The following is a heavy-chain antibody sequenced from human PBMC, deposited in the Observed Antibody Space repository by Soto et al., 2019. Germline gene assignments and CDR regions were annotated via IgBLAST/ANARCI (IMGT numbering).Heavy chain of an antibody. Sequence: VASVKVSCKASGYTFTSYGISWVRQAPGQGPEWLGGINPRTGDTNQAQKFQGRVTMTRDMSLTTAYMELHRLTSDDTAVYYCARDPIGGGAPYYFDYWGQGSLVTVSS. D-gene: IGHD3-16*01. V-gene: IGHV1-2*02. J-gene: IGHJ4*02. CDR2: INPRTGDT. CDR1: GYTFTSYG. CDR3: ARDPIGGGAPYYFDY.